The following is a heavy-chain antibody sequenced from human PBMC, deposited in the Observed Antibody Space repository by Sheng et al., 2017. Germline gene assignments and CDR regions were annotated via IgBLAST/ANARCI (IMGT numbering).Heavy chain of an antibody. CDR1: GYTFTGYY. V-gene: IGHV1-2*02. CDR2: INPNSGGT. J-gene: IGHJ3*02. Sequence: QVQLVQSGAEVKKPGASVKVSCKASGYTFTGYYMHWVRQAPGQGLEWMGWINPNSGGTNYAQKFQGRVTMTRDTSISTAYMELSRLRSDDTAVYYCARVLSWSGYSHFAFDIWGQGTMVTVSS. CDR3: ARVLSWSGYSHFAFDI. D-gene: IGHD3-3*01.